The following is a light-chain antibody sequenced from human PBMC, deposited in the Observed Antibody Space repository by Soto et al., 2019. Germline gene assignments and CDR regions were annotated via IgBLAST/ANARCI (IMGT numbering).Light chain of an antibody. V-gene: IGKV3-15*01. CDR2: GAS. CDR1: QSVSSN. CDR3: QQYNNWPRPVT. J-gene: IGKJ5*01. Sequence: EIVMTQSPATLSVSPVERATLSCRASQSVSSNLAWYQQKPGQAPRLLIYGASTRATGIPARFSGSGSGTEFTLTISSLQSEDFAVYYCQQYNNWPRPVTFGQGTRLEIK.